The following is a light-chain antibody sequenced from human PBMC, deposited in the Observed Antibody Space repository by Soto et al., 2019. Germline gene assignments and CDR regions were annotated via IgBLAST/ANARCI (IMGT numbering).Light chain of an antibody. CDR3: QQYTNWPLT. V-gene: IGKV3-15*01. Sequence: EIVMTQSPATLSVSPGGRATLSCRASQSVSSTLAWYQQKPGQAPRLLVYGASTRATGIAARFSGSGSGTEFTLTISSLQSEDFAVYYCQQYTNWPLTFGGGAKVEIK. J-gene: IGKJ4*01. CDR1: QSVSST. CDR2: GAS.